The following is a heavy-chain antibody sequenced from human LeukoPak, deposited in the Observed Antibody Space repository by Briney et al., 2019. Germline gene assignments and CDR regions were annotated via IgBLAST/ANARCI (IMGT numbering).Heavy chain of an antibody. J-gene: IGHJ5*02. CDR2: TYYRSKWYN. Sequence: SQTLSLTCVISGDRVSSDSAAWNWIRQSPSRGLEWLGRTYYRSKWYNDYAISVKSRITISPDTSKNQFSLQLNSVTPEDTAVYYCARDPSPNGRIWFDPWGQGTLVTVSS. D-gene: IGHD1-26*01. V-gene: IGHV6-1*01. CDR1: GDRVSSDSAA. CDR3: ARDPSPNGRIWFDP.